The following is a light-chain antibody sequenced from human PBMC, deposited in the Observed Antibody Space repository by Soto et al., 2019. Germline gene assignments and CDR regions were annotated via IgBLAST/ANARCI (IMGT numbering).Light chain of an antibody. J-gene: IGKJ1*01. CDR1: QSVSSSY. CDR3: QQSYSTPPWT. V-gene: IGKV3-20*01. CDR2: GAS. Sequence: EIVLTQSPGTLSLSPGERATLSSRASQSVSSSYLAWYQQKPGQAPRLLIYGASSRATGIPDRFSGSGSGTDFTLTISRLEPEDFATYYCQQSYSTPPWTFGQGTKVDIK.